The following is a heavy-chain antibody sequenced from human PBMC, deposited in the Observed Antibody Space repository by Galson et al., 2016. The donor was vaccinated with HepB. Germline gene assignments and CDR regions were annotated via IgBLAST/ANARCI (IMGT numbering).Heavy chain of an antibody. CDR2: IYPGDSNT. Sequence: QSGAEVKKPGESLKISCKGSGYSFTTYWIGWVRQMPGKGLEWMGIIYPGDSNTIYSPSFQGQVTISADKSISTAYLQWRSLKASDTAIYYCARAAGGYCSGGSCYGYFDYGDQGTLVTVSS. J-gene: IGHJ4*02. D-gene: IGHD2-15*01. CDR1: GYSFTTYW. CDR3: ARAAGGYCSGGSCYGYFDY. V-gene: IGHV5-51*01.